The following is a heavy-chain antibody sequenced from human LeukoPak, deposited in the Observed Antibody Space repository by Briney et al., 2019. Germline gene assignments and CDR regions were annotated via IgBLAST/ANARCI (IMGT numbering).Heavy chain of an antibody. V-gene: IGHV4-59*01. CDR1: GGSISSYY. CDR2: IHYSGST. D-gene: IGHD6-25*01. CDR3: ARDRLDFYYYYGMDV. Sequence: PSETLSLTCTVSGGSISSYYWSWIRQPPGKGLEWIGYIHYSGSTNYNPSLKSRVTMSVDTSKNQFSLKLTSVTAADTAVYYCARDRLDFYYYYGMDVWGQGTTVTVSS. J-gene: IGHJ6*02.